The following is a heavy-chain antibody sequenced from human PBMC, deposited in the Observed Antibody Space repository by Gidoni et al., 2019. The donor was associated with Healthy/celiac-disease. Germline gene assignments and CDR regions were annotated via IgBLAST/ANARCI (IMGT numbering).Heavy chain of an antibody. V-gene: IGHV4-34*01. CDR1: CGSFSGYY. J-gene: IGHJ2*01. Sequence: QVQLQQWGAGLWTPSETRYLTCAVYCGSFSGYYWSRIRQPPWKGLEWIGEINHSGRTNSNPSLKSRVTISVDTSKNQFSLKLSSVTAADTAVYYCARGSAAGAWYFDLWGRGTLVTVSS. CDR3: ARGSAAGAWYFDL. D-gene: IGHD1-26*01. CDR2: INHSGRT.